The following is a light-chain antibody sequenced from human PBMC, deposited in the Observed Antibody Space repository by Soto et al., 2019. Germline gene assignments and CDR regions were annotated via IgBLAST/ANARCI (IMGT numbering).Light chain of an antibody. V-gene: IGLV2-14*01. J-gene: IGLJ2*01. CDR1: NSDVGGYNY. CDR2: XXX. Sequence: QSALTQPASVSGSPGQSITISCTGTNSDVGGYNYVSWYQQHPGKAPKLMIXXXXXXXXXXXXXXXXSKSGNTASLTISGLXAXXXXXYYCTSYTSSSTVVFGGGTKLTVL. CDR3: TSYTSSSTVV.